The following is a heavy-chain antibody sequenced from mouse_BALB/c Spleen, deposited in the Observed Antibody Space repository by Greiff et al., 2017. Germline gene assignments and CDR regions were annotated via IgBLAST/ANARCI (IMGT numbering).Heavy chain of an antibody. CDR2: IDPYYGGT. D-gene: IGHD3-2*01. J-gene: IGHJ1*01. Sequence: LVESGPELEKPGASVKISCKASGYSFTGYNMNWVKQSNGKSLEWIGNIDPYYGGTSYNQKFKGKATLTVDKSSSTAYMQLKSLTSEDSAVYYCARLTARATYWYFDVWGAGTTVTVSS. V-gene: IGHV1-39*01. CDR3: ARLTARATYWYFDV. CDR1: GYSFTGYN.